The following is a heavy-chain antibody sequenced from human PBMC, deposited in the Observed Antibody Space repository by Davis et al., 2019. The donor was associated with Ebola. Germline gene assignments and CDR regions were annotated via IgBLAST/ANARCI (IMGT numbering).Heavy chain of an antibody. J-gene: IGHJ4*02. Sequence: SVKVSCKASGYTFTSYAISWVRQAPGQGLEWMGGIIPIFGTANYAQKFQGRVTITADESTSTAYMELSSLRSEDTAVYYCARGIVGATRPYYFDYWGQGTLVTVSS. D-gene: IGHD1-26*01. CDR3: ARGIVGATRPYYFDY. V-gene: IGHV1-69*13. CDR1: GYTFTSYA. CDR2: IIPIFGTA.